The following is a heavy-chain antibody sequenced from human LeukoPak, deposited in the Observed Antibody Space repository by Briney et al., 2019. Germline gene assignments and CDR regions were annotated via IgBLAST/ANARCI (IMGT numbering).Heavy chain of an antibody. Sequence: NASETLSLTCAVYGGSFSGYFWSWIRQPPGKGLEWIGYIYYSGTTYYNPSLKSRITISVDTSKNQFSLKLSSVTAADTAVYYCARGNAAIGYFYFHYWGQGALVTVSS. V-gene: IGHV4-30-4*08. D-gene: IGHD2/OR15-2a*01. CDR2: IYYSGTT. CDR3: ARGNAAIGYFYFHY. CDR1: GGSFSGYF. J-gene: IGHJ4*02.